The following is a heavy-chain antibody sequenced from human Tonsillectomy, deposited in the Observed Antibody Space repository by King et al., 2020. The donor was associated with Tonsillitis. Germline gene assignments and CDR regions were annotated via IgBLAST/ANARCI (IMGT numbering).Heavy chain of an antibody. CDR1: GASIRSSSYY. CDR2: IYYSENP. J-gene: IGHJ3*02. D-gene: IGHD6-13*01. Sequence: QLQESGPGLVKPSETLSLTCSVSGASIRSSSYYWGWIRQPPGKGLEWIGSIYYSENPYYNPSLKSRVTISVDTSKNPFSLQLSSVTAADTAVYFCARPGIGAAVGAFDIWGQGTMVTVSS. V-gene: IGHV4-39*01. CDR3: ARPGIGAAVGAFDI.